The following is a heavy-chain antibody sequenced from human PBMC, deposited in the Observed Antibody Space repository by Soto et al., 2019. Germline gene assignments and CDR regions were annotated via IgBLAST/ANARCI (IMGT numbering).Heavy chain of an antibody. D-gene: IGHD3-3*01. CDR1: GGSISSGDYY. Sequence: QVQLQESGPGLVKPSQTLSLTCTVSGGSISSGDYYWSWIRQPPGKGLEWIGYIYYSGSTYYNPSLKSRVTISVDTSKNQFSPKVSSVTAADTAVYYCARDGPLRFMEWSRNYYDGMDVWGQGTTVTVSS. CDR2: IYYSGST. CDR3: ARDGPLRFMEWSRNYYDGMDV. J-gene: IGHJ6*02. V-gene: IGHV4-30-4*01.